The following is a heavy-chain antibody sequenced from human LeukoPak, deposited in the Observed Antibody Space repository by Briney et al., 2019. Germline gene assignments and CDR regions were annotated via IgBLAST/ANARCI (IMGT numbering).Heavy chain of an antibody. Sequence: GRSLRLSCAASGFTFSSYAMYWVRQAPGKGLEWVAVISYDGSNKYYADSVKGRFTISRDNSKNTLYLQMNSLRAEDTAVYYCANLNGGVIARDAFDIWGQGTMVTVSS. CDR3: ANLNGGVIARDAFDI. CDR1: GFTFSSYA. V-gene: IGHV3-30-3*01. CDR2: ISYDGSNK. D-gene: IGHD3-16*02. J-gene: IGHJ3*02.